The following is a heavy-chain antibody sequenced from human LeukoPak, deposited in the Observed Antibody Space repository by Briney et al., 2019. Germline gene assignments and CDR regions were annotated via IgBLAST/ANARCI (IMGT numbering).Heavy chain of an antibody. Sequence: ASVKVSCKASGYTFTSYGISWVRQAPGQGLEWMGWISAYNGNTNYAQKLQGRVTMTTDTSTSTAYMELRSLRSDDTAVYYCASQTRIYGDYLIDYRGQGTLVTVSS. J-gene: IGHJ4*02. V-gene: IGHV1-18*01. CDR2: ISAYNGNT. D-gene: IGHD4-17*01. CDR3: ASQTRIYGDYLIDY. CDR1: GYTFTSYG.